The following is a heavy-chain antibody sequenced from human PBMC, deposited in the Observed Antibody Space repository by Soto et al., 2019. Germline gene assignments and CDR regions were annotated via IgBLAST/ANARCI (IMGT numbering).Heavy chain of an antibody. Sequence: EVQLVESGGGLVKPGGSLRLSCAASGFTFSNAWMNWVRQAPGKGLEWVGRIKSKTDGGTTDYAAPVKGRFTISRDDSKNTLYLQMNSLKTEDTAVDYCTTHEPVDYDLRMLDPWGQGTLVTVSS. J-gene: IGHJ5*02. CDR3: TTHEPVDYDLRMLDP. D-gene: IGHD3-3*01. CDR1: GFTFSNAW. CDR2: IKSKTDGGTT. V-gene: IGHV3-15*07.